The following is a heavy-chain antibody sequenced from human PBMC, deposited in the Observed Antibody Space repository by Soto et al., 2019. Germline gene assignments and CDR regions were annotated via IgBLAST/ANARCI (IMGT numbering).Heavy chain of an antibody. J-gene: IGHJ6*02. CDR2: IWYDGSNK. CDR3: ARDPYYDFWSGPNQGGMDV. D-gene: IGHD3-3*01. V-gene: IGHV3-33*01. CDR1: GFTFSSYG. Sequence: SLRLSCAASGFTFSSYGMHWVRQAPGKGLEWVAVIWYDGSNKYYADSVKGRFTISRDNSKNTLYLQMNSLRAEDTAVYYCARDPYYDFWSGPNQGGMDVWGQGTTVTVSS.